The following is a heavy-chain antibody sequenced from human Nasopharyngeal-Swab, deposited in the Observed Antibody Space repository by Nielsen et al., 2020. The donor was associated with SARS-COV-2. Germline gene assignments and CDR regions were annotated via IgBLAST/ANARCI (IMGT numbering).Heavy chain of an antibody. D-gene: IGHD1-1*01. CDR2: ISPKNGGR. Sequence: ASVKVSCKASGYTFIDYYMHWVRQAPGQGLEWMGWISPKNGGRNFAQKFQGRVAMTRDTSISTVFMELSRLRSDDTAVYYCTRGLYNAVLFDSWGQGTLVMVSS. CDR3: TRGLYNAVLFDS. CDR1: GYTFIDYY. J-gene: IGHJ5*01. V-gene: IGHV1-2*02.